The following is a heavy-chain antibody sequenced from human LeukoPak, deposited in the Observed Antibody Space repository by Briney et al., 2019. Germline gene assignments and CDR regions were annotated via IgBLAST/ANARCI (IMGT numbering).Heavy chain of an antibody. CDR2: INHSGST. CDR1: GGSFSGYY. J-gene: IGHJ6*03. D-gene: IGHD2-2*01. CDR3: ARVHSSSKAYYYYYMDV. V-gene: IGHV4-34*01. Sequence: SETLSLTCAVYGGSFSGYYWSWIRQPPGKGLEWIGEINHSGSTNYNPSLKSRVTISVDTSKNQFSLKLSSVTAADTAVYYCARVHSSSKAYYYYYMDVWGKGTTVTVSS.